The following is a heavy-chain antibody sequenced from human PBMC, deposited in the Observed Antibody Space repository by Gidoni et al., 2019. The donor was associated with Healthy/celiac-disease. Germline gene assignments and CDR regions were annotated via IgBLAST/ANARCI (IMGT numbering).Heavy chain of an antibody. D-gene: IGHD3-22*01. CDR1: GFPFSSYA. Sequence: QVQLVESGGGVVQPGRSLRLSCAASGFPFSSYAMHWVRQAPGKGLECGAVISYDGSNKYYADSVKGRFTISRDNSKNTLYLQMNSLRAEDTAVYYCARSTYYYDSSGQDAFDIWGQGTMVTVSS. CDR2: ISYDGSNK. CDR3: ARSTYYYDSSGQDAFDI. J-gene: IGHJ3*02. V-gene: IGHV3-30*04.